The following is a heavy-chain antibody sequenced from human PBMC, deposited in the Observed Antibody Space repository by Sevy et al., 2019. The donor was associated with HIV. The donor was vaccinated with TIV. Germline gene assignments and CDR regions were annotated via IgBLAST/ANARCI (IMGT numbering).Heavy chain of an antibody. Sequence: GGSQRLSCAASEFTFSSHAVSWVRQAPGKGLEWVSAISGNGENRHYADSVRDRFTITRDKFKNTLYLQMNSLRAEDRALYYCARDGRGISAFDIWGQGTMVTVSS. D-gene: IGHD3-3*02. CDR3: ARDGRGISAFDI. V-gene: IGHV3-23*01. CDR1: EFTFSSHA. J-gene: IGHJ3*02. CDR2: ISGNGENR.